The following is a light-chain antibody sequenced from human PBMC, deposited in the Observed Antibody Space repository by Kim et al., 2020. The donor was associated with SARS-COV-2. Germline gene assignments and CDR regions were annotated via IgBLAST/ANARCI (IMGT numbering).Light chain of an antibody. CDR3: ATWDDSLNGHV. CDR2: SND. CDR1: TSNVGSNT. Sequence: QSALTQLPSASGTPGQRVTISCSGSTSNVGSNTVNWYQQLPGTAPKLLIYSNDQRPSGVPDRFSGSKSGTSASLAISGLQSEDEADYYCATWDDSLNGHVFGIGTKVTVL. V-gene: IGLV1-44*01. J-gene: IGLJ1*01.